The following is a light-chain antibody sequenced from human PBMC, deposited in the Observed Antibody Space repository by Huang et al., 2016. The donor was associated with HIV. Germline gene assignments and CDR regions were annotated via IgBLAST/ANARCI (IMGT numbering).Light chain of an antibody. CDR1: KSVSNN. CDR3: QQYNYWPPLT. CDR2: DVS. J-gene: IGKJ4*01. Sequence: DIVMTQSTATLSVSSGERVTLSCRASKSVSNNLAWYQQRPGQAPRLLIYDVSTMATGIPSRFSGSGSGTEFTLTIISLQSEDFAIYYCQQYNYWPPLTFGGGTKVEIK. V-gene: IGKV3-15*01.